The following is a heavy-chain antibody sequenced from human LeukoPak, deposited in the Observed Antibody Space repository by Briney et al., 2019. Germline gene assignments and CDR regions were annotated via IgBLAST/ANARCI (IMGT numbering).Heavy chain of an antibody. CDR1: GYTFTSYD. CDR2: MNPNSGGT. CDR3: ARAYCSDDSCYFYMDV. V-gene: IGHV1-2*02. J-gene: IGHJ6*03. D-gene: IGHD2-21*01. Sequence: EASVKVSCKASGYTFTSYDINWVRQATGQGLEWMGWMNPNSGGTNYAQKFQGRVTMTRDTSISTAYMEVSSLRSDDTAVYYCARAYCSDDSCYFYMDVWGKGTTVTVAS.